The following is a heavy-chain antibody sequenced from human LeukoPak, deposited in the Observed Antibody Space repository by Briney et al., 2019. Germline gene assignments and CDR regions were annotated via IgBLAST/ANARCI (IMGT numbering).Heavy chain of an antibody. J-gene: IGHJ6*02. CDR1: GGTFSSYA. CDR2: FDPEDGET. CDR3: ATDSTTRVYYYGMDV. V-gene: IGHV1-24*01. Sequence: ASVKVSCKASGGTFSSYAISWVRQAPGKGLEWMGGFDPEDGETIYAQKFQGRVTMTEDTSTDTAYMELSSLRSEDTAVYYCATDSTTRVYYYGMDVWGQGTTVTVSS. D-gene: IGHD5/OR15-5a*01.